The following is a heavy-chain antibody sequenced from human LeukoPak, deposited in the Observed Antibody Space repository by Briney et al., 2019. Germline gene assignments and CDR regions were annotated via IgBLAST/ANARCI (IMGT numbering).Heavy chain of an antibody. Sequence: SETLSLTCAVYGGSFSGYYWSWIRQPPGKGLEWIGEINHSGSTNYNPSLKSRVTISVDTSKNQFSLKLSSVTAADTAVYYCARRGYYDSSGYFFFDYWGQGTLVTVSS. CDR2: INHSGST. CDR1: GGSFSGYY. D-gene: IGHD3-22*01. V-gene: IGHV4-34*01. J-gene: IGHJ4*02. CDR3: ARRGYYDSSGYFFFDY.